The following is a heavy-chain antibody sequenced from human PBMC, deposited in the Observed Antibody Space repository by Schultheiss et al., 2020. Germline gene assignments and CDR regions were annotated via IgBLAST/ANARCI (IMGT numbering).Heavy chain of an antibody. V-gene: IGHV3-30*04. CDR1: GFTFSSYA. D-gene: IGHD1-26*01. CDR3: ARLRELPDY. J-gene: IGHJ4*02. Sequence: GESLKISCAASGFTFSSYAMHWVRQAPGKGLEWVAVISYDGSNKYYADSVKGRFTISRDNSKNTLYLQMNSLRAEDTAVYYCARLRELPDYWGQGTLVTVSS. CDR2: ISYDGSNK.